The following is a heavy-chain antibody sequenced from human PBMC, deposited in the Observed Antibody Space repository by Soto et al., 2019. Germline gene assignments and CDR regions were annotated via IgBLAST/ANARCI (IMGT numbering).Heavy chain of an antibody. CDR1: GYTLTELS. V-gene: IGHV1-24*01. CDR2: FDPEDGET. Sequence: ASVKVSCKVSGYTLTELSMHWVRQAPGKGLEWMGGFDPEDGETIYAQKFQGRVTMTEDTSTDTAYMELSSLRSEDTAVYYCATVYCSSTSCYEARGGWFDPWGQGTLVTVSS. CDR3: ATVYCSSTSCYEARGGWFDP. J-gene: IGHJ5*02. D-gene: IGHD2-2*01.